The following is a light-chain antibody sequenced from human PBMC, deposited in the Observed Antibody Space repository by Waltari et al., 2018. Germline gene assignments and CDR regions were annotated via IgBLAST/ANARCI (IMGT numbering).Light chain of an antibody. CDR1: QSIITH. J-gene: IGKJ3*01. V-gene: IGKV1-39*01. Sequence: EIQMTQSPSSLSASVGDRVSITCRASQSIITHLNWYQQKPGKAPKLLIYAASNLQSGVPSRFSGRGSETDFTLTISSLQPEDFAVYYCQQSYNTPRTFGPGTKVDIK. CDR3: QQSYNTPRT. CDR2: AAS.